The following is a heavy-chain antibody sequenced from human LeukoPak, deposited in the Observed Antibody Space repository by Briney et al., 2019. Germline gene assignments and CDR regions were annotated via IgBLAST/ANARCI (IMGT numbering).Heavy chain of an antibody. CDR3: QGFGGYSSSWYYFDY. CDR2: IYYSGST. V-gene: IGHV4-30-4*01. J-gene: IGHJ4*02. CDR1: GDSISSGDYY. D-gene: IGHD6-13*01. Sequence: SQTLSLTCTVSGDSISSGDYYWSWIRQPPGKGLEWIGYIYYSGSTYYNPSLKSRVTISVDTSKNQFSLKLSSVTAADTAVYYCQGFGGYSSSWYYFDYWGQGTLVTVSS.